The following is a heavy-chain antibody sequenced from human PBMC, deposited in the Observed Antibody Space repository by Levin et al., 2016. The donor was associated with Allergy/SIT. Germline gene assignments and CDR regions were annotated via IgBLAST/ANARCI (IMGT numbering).Heavy chain of an antibody. J-gene: IGHJ6*02. Sequence: GESLKISCVGSGFILSDHYMDWVRQAPGKGLEWIGRTRNKAKSYTTEYAASVKGRFTISREDSKNSLYLQMNSLKTEDTAVYYCVRVLEAAGHYSMDVWGQGTTVTVAS. D-gene: IGHD6-13*01. CDR2: TRNKAKSYTT. V-gene: IGHV3-72*01. CDR1: GFILSDHY. CDR3: VRVLEAAGHYSMDV.